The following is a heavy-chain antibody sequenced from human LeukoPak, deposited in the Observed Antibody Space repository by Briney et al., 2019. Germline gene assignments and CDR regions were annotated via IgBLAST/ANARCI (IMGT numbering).Heavy chain of an antibody. Sequence: GASVKVSCKASGYTFTSYDINWVRQATGQGLEWMGGIIPIFGTANYAQKFQGRVTITTDESTSTAYMELSSLRSEDTAVYYCARDSSGYSLWFDPWGQGTLVTVSS. CDR1: GYTFTSYD. CDR3: ARDSSGYSLWFDP. J-gene: IGHJ5*02. D-gene: IGHD3-22*01. V-gene: IGHV1-69*05. CDR2: IIPIFGTA.